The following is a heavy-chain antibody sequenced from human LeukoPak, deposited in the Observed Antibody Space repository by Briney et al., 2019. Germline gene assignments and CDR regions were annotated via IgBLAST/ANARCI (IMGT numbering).Heavy chain of an antibody. D-gene: IGHD3-10*01. V-gene: IGHV1-18*04. CDR1: GYTFTGYY. CDR2: ITPNSGNT. CDR3: ARDLHRVVVRGVPHYYYYMDV. Sequence: ASEKVSCKASGYTFTGYYMHWVRQAPGQGLEWMGWITPNSGNTNYEQKLQGRVPMTSDTSTSTAYMELRSLRSDDTAVYYCARDLHRVVVRGVPHYYYYMDVWGKGTTVTISS. J-gene: IGHJ6*03.